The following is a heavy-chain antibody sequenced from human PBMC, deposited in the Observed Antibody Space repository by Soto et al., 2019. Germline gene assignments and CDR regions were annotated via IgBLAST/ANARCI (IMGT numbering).Heavy chain of an antibody. Sequence: EVQLLESGGGLVQPGGSLRLSCAASGFTFSSYAMSWVRQAPGKGLEWLASITFRGDYTYYADSVKGRFTLSRDNSRNRLDLQMDSLKVEDTALYYWSKLGTMGVFDNWGQGTLLTVSS. CDR2: ITFRGDYT. CDR3: SKLGTMGVFDN. J-gene: IGHJ4*02. V-gene: IGHV3-23*01. D-gene: IGHD1-26*01. CDR1: GFTFSSYA.